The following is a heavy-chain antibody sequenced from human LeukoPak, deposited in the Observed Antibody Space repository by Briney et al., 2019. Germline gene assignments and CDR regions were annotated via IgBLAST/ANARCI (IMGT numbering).Heavy chain of an antibody. CDR2: IYHSGSS. CDR3: ARAPGYCSSTSCSRYNWFDP. Sequence: SETLSLTCTVSGGSFIIYYWSWIRQPPGKGLEWIGNIYHSGSSNYNPSLKSRVTISVDTSKNQFSLKLSSVTAADTAVYYCARAPGYCSSTSCSRYNWFDPWGQGTLVTVSS. V-gene: IGHV4-59*08. CDR1: GGSFIIYY. J-gene: IGHJ5*02. D-gene: IGHD2-2*01.